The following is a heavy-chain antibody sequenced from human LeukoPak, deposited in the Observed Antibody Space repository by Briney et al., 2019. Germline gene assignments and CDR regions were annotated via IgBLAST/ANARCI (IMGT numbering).Heavy chain of an antibody. CDR3: ARGYTSGWYWYFDL. CDR1: GGSISSHY. D-gene: IGHD6-19*01. J-gene: IGHJ2*01. CDR2: ISYIGST. Sequence: SETLSLTCTVSGGSISSHYWSWIRQPPGKGLEWIGYISYIGSTNYNPSLKSRVTISVDTSKNQFSLRLSSVTATDTAVYYCARGYTSGWYWYFDLWGRGTLVTVSS. V-gene: IGHV4-59*11.